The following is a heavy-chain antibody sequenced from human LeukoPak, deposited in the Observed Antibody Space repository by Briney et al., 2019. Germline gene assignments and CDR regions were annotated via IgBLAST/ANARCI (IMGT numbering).Heavy chain of an antibody. D-gene: IGHD6-13*01. CDR1: GFTVSSIY. CDR2: IYSGGTT. CDR3: ARASSIGAAGLFDY. V-gene: IGHV3-53*01. J-gene: IGHJ4*02. Sequence: PGGSLRLSCAASGFTVSSIYMNWVRQAPGKGLEWVSVIYSGGTTYYADSVKGRFTISRDNSKNTLYLQMNSLRAEGTAVYYCARASSIGAAGLFDYWGQGTLVTVSS.